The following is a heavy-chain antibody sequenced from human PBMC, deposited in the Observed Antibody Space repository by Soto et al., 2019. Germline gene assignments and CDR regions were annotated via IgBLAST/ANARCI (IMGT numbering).Heavy chain of an antibody. CDR2: MNPNSGNT. Sequence: GASVKVSCKASGYTFTSYDINWVRQATGQGLEWMGWMNPNSGNTGYAQKFQGRVTMTRNTSISTAYMELSSLRSEDTAVYYCARDFVSYHFWSGYYRDVWGKGTTVTVSS. J-gene: IGHJ6*04. CDR3: ARDFVSYHFWSGYYRDV. CDR1: GYTFTSYD. V-gene: IGHV1-8*01. D-gene: IGHD3-3*01.